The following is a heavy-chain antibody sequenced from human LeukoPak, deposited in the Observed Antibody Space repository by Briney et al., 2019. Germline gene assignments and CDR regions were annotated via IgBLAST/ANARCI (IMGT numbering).Heavy chain of an antibody. CDR2: ISSSSNYI. J-gene: IGHJ4*02. V-gene: IGHV3-21*01. Sequence: PGGSLRLSCAASGLTFSSYNMNWVRQAPGKGLEWVSSISSSSNYIYYTDSVKGRFTISRDNAENSLFLQMNSLRAEDTAVYYCARGPSGYHNTGGQGTLVTVSS. CDR1: GLTFSSYN. D-gene: IGHD5-12*01. CDR3: ARGPSGYHNT.